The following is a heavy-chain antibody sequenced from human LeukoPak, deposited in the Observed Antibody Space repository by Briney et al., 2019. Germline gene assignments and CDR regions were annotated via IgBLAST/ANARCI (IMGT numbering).Heavy chain of an antibody. D-gene: IGHD3-16*01. CDR2: IIPIFGTA. Sequence: GASVKVSCKASGGTFSSYAISWERQAPGQGLEWMGGIIPIFGTANYAQKFQGRVTITTDESTSTAYMELSSLRSEDTAVYYCAGGPQKGRRGLHFDYWGQGTLVTVSS. CDR1: GGTFSSYA. CDR3: AGGPQKGRRGLHFDY. V-gene: IGHV1-69*05. J-gene: IGHJ4*02.